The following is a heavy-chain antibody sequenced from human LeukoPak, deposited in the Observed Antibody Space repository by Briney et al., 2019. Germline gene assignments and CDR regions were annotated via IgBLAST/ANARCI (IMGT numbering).Heavy chain of an antibody. Sequence: GGSLRLSCAASGFTFSSYAMSWVRQAPGKGLEWVSAISDSGGSTYYADSVKGRFTISRDNSKNTLYLQMNSLRAEDTAVYFCAKDRAIAIFGVVINYFDYWGQGTLVTVSS. J-gene: IGHJ4*02. V-gene: IGHV3-23*01. CDR2: ISDSGGST. CDR3: AKDRAIAIFGVVINYFDY. D-gene: IGHD3-3*01. CDR1: GFTFSSYA.